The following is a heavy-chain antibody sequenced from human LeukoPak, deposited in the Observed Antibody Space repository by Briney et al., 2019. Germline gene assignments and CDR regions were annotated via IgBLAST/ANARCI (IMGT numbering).Heavy chain of an antibody. V-gene: IGHV3-21*01. Sequence: GGSLRLSCAASGFTFSSYSMNWVRQAPGKGLEWVSSISSSSSYIYYADSVKGRFTISRDNAKNSLYLQMNSLRAEDTAVYYCARVTGDYGGNSADYWGQGTLVTVPS. D-gene: IGHD4-23*01. CDR3: ARVTGDYGGNSADY. J-gene: IGHJ4*02. CDR1: GFTFSSYS. CDR2: ISSSSSYI.